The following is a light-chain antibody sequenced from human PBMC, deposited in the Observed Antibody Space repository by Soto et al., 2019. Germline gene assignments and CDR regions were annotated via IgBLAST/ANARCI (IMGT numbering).Light chain of an antibody. CDR2: DAS. CDR3: QQLFDSPIT. Sequence: GDRVTITCRASQSISSWLAWYHQKPGKAPKLLIFDASSLESGVPSRFSGSGSGTEFTLTISSLQPDDFATYYCQQLFDSPITLGQGTRLEIK. J-gene: IGKJ5*01. V-gene: IGKV1-5*01. CDR1: QSISSW.